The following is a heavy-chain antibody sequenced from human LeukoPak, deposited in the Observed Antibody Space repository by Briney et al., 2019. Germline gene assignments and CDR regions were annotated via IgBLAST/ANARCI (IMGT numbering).Heavy chain of an antibody. CDR1: GFTFSSYW. CDR3: ARLRSSTSCYHYDMDV. D-gene: IGHD2-2*01. CDR2: IKQDGSEK. J-gene: IGHJ6*02. Sequence: GGSLRLSCAASGFTFSSYWMSWVRQAPGKGLEWVANIKQDGSEKYYVDSVKGRFTISRDSAKNSLYLQMNSLRAEDTAVYYCARLRSSTSCYHYDMDVWGQGTTVTVSS. V-gene: IGHV3-7*01.